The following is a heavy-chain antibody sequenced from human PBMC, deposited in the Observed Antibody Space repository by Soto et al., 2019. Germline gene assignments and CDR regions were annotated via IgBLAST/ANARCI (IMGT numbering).Heavy chain of an antibody. V-gene: IGHV1-2*04. CDR3: ARDVDFIYYDSSGSPGY. CDR1: GYTFTGYY. Sequence: EASVKVSCKASGYTFTGYYMHWVRQAPGQGLEWMGWINPNSGGTNYAQKFQGWVTMTRDTSISTAYMELSRLRSDDTAVYYCARDVDFIYYDSSGSPGYWGQGTLVTVSS. D-gene: IGHD3-22*01. CDR2: INPNSGGT. J-gene: IGHJ4*02.